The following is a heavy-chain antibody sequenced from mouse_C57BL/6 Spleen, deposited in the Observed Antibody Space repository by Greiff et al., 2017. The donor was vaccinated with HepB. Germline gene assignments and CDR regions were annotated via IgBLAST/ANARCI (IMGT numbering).Heavy chain of an antibody. CDR3: ARGGWDPYYCAMDY. J-gene: IGHJ4*01. D-gene: IGHD4-1*01. CDR1: GYSITSGYY. Sequence: EVKLQESGPGLVKPSQSLSLTCSVTGYSITSGYYWNWIRQFPGNKLEWMGYISYDGSNNYNPSLKNRISITRDTSKNQFFLKLNSVTTEDTATYYCARGGWDPYYCAMDYWGQGTSVTVSS. CDR2: ISYDGSN. V-gene: IGHV3-6*01.